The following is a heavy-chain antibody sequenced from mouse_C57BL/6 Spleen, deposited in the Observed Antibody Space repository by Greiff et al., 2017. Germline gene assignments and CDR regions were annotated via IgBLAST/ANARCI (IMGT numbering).Heavy chain of an antibody. J-gene: IGHJ2*01. Sequence: QVQLQQSGPELVKPGASVKISCKASGYAFSSSWMNWVKQRPGKGLEWIGRIYPGDGDTNYNGKFKGKATLTADKSSSTAYMQLSSLTSEDSAVYFCAGGYYYGSDFDDWGQGTTLTVSS. CDR2: IYPGDGDT. D-gene: IGHD1-1*01. CDR1: GYAFSSSW. CDR3: AGGYYYGSDFDD. V-gene: IGHV1-82*01.